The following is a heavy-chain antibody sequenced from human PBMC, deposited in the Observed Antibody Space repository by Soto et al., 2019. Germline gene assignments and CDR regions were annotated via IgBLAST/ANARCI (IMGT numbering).Heavy chain of an antibody. D-gene: IGHD3-10*01. J-gene: IGHJ6*04. Sequence: EVQLVESGGGLVQPGGSLRLSCVDSGFTFSSYWMSWVRQAPVKGLVWVGNIKQDGSEENYVDSVKGRFTISRDKAKNSMYLQMNSLRAEDTAVYYCARIASRGRGWDVWGKGTTVVVSS. CDR3: ARIASRGRGWDV. V-gene: IGHV3-7*01. CDR1: GFTFSSYW. CDR2: IKQDGSEE.